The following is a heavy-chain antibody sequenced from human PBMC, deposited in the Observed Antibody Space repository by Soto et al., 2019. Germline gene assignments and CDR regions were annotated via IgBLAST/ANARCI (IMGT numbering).Heavy chain of an antibody. J-gene: IGHJ4*02. CDR2: IYYSGST. CDR3: ARDSGITGTTSELDY. CDR1: GGSISSYY. Sequence: SSETLSLTCTVSGGSISSYYWSWIRQPPGKGLEWIGYIYYSGSTNYNPSLKSRVTISVDTSKNQFSLKLSSVTAADTAVYYCARDSGITGTTSELDYWGQGTLVTVSS. D-gene: IGHD1-20*01. V-gene: IGHV4-59*01.